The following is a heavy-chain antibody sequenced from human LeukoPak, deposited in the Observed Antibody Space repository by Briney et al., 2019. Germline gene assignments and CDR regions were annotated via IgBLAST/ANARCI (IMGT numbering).Heavy chain of an antibody. Sequence: GGSLRLSCAASRFAFSAYAMSWVRQAPGKGLEWVSAIRSNGGRTYYADSVKGRFTISRDNSKNTLYLQMNSLRAEDTAVYYCAKAGRYYDSSGYYYFDYWGQGTLVTVSS. CDR2: IRSNGGRT. V-gene: IGHV3-23*01. D-gene: IGHD3-22*01. CDR1: RFAFSAYA. CDR3: AKAGRYYDSSGYYYFDY. J-gene: IGHJ4*02.